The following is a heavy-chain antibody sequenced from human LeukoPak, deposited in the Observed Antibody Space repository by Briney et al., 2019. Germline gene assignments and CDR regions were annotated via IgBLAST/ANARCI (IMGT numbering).Heavy chain of an antibody. D-gene: IGHD4-23*01. V-gene: IGHV3-30-3*01. CDR3: ARFDDYGGNGLDY. J-gene: IGHJ4*02. Sequence: GRSLRLSCAASGLTFSSYAMHWVRQAPGKGLEWVAVISYDGSNKYYADSVKGRFTISRDNSKNTLYLQMNSLRAEDTAVYYCARFDDYGGNGLDYWGQGTMVTVSS. CDR2: ISYDGSNK. CDR1: GLTFSSYA.